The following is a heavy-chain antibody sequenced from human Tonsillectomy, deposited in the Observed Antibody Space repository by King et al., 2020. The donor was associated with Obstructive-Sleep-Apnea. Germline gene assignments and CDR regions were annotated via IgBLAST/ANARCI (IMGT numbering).Heavy chain of an antibody. D-gene: IGHD5-12*01. Sequence: VPLQESGPGLVKPSQTLSLTCTVSGGSISSGGYYWRWIRQHPGKGLEWIGYIYYSGSTYYTPSLKSRVTISVETSINQFSLKLSSVTAADTAVYYCASAGDIVATNYFDYWGQGTLVTVSS. J-gene: IGHJ4*02. CDR2: IYYSGST. CDR1: GGSISSGGYY. V-gene: IGHV4-31*03. CDR3: ASAGDIVATNYFDY.